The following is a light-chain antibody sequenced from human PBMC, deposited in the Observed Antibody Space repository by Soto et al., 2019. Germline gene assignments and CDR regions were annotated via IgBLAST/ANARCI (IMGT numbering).Light chain of an antibody. CDR3: QQYGSSPIT. V-gene: IGKV3-20*01. Sequence: EIVLTQSPGTLSLSPGDRATLSGRASQSVSSSYLAWYQQKPGQAPGLLIYDTSTRATGIPARFSGSGSGTDFTLTISRLEPEDFAVYYCQQYGSSPITFGQGTRLEIK. J-gene: IGKJ5*01. CDR1: QSVSSSY. CDR2: DTS.